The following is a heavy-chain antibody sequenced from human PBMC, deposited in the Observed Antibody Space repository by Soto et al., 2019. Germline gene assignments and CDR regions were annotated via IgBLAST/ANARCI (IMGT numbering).Heavy chain of an antibody. CDR2: ISGSGGST. V-gene: IGHV3-23*01. CDR1: GFTFSSYA. D-gene: IGHD6-13*01. CDR3: AKGRAAAGTSYYYYGMDV. Sequence: GGSLRLSCAASGFTFSSYAMSWVRQAPGKGLEWVSAISGSGGSTYYADSVKGRFTISRDNSKNKLYLQMNSLRAEDTAVYYCAKGRAAAGTSYYYYGMDVWGQGTTVTVSS. J-gene: IGHJ6*02.